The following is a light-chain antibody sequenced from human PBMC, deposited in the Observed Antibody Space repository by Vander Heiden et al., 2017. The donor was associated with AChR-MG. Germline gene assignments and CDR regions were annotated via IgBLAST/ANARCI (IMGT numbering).Light chain of an antibody. CDR1: SSDVGGYNY. J-gene: IGLJ1*01. V-gene: IGLV2-8*01. CDR2: EVS. CDR3: SSYAGSNNLGV. Sequence: QSALTQPPSASGSPGPSVTTSCTGTSSDVGGYNYVSWYHHHPGKAPKLMIYEVSKRPSGVPDRFSGSKSGNTASLTVSGLQADDEADYFCSSYAGSNNLGVFGTGTKVTVL.